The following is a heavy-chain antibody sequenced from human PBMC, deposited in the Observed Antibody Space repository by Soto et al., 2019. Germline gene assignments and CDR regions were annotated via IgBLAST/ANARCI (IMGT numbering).Heavy chain of an antibody. V-gene: IGHV1-46*03. Sequence: QVQVVQSGAEVKKPGASVKVSCKASGYTFTSYYMHWVRQAPGQGLEWMGIINPGGGSTTYAQKFQGRVTMTRDTSTSTVYMELSSLRSEDTAVYYCARAGYYDSGSYGFDPWGQGTLVTVSS. J-gene: IGHJ5*02. CDR3: ARAGYYDSGSYGFDP. D-gene: IGHD3-10*01. CDR1: GYTFTSYY. CDR2: INPGGGST.